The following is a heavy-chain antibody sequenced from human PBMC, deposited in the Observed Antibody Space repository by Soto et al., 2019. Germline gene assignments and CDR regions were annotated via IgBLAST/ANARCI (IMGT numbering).Heavy chain of an antibody. Sequence: GGSLRLSCAASGFTFSSYGMHWVRQAPGKGLEWVAVISYDGSNKYYADSVKGRFAISRDNSKNTLYLQMNSLRAEDTAVYYCTTSTDYWGQGTLVTVSS. V-gene: IGHV3-30*03. CDR2: ISYDGSNK. CDR3: TTSTDY. CDR1: GFTFSSYG. J-gene: IGHJ4*02.